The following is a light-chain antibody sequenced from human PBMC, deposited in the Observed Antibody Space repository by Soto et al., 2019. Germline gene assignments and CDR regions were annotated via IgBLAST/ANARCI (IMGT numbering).Light chain of an antibody. CDR2: AAS. J-gene: IGKJ2*01. V-gene: IGKV1-39*01. CDR1: HDVSTF. Sequence: IQMTQSPSSLSASIGDRVTITCRASHDVSTFLNWYQQKPGKAPKLLIYAASSLQTGVPSTFSGSGSGTDFTLTISSLQREDIATYFCQQSFHSPTFGQGTKLEIK. CDR3: QQSFHSPT.